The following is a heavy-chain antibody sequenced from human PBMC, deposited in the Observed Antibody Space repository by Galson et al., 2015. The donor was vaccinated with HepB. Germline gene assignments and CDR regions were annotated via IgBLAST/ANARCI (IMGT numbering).Heavy chain of an antibody. V-gene: IGHV2-70*04. J-gene: IGHJ4*02. CDR2: IDWDNDK. Sequence: PALVKPTQTLTLTCAFSGFSVSTTGMRVGWIRQPPGKGLEWLARIDWDNDKFYSTSLKTRLTISRDTSKNQVVLTMTNMDPVDTATYYCVTRGGGSNRPSDYWGQGTLVTVSS. CDR3: VTRGGGSNRPSDY. D-gene: IGHD3-16*01. CDR1: GFSVSTTGMR.